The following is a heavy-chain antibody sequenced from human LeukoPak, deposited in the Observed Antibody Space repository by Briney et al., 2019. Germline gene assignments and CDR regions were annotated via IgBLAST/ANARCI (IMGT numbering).Heavy chain of an antibody. D-gene: IGHD4-17*01. CDR3: ARDGTVTAGPFDP. Sequence: GRSLRLSCAAPGIPFSSFGMHWLRQAPGKGLEWVAFIWYDGSNKYYADSVKGRFTISRDNSKNTLYLQMNSLTAEDTAVYYCARDGTVTAGPFDPWGGGTLVTVSA. CDR2: IWYDGSNK. V-gene: IGHV3-33*01. J-gene: IGHJ5*02. CDR1: GIPFSSFG.